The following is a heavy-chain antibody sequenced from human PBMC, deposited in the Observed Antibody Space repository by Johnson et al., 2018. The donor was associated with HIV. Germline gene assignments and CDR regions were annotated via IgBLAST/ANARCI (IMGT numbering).Heavy chain of an antibody. V-gene: IGHV3-33*01. Sequence: QVQLVESGGGVVQPGRSLRLSCTASGFTFSSYGMHWVRQAPGKGLEWVAVIWYDGSNKYYADSVKGRLTISRDNSKNTLYLQMNSLRADDTAVYYCARVGASRFDAFHVWGQGTMITVSS. CDR1: GFTFSSYG. CDR3: ARVGASRFDAFHV. CDR2: IWYDGSNK. J-gene: IGHJ3*01. D-gene: IGHD3-16*01.